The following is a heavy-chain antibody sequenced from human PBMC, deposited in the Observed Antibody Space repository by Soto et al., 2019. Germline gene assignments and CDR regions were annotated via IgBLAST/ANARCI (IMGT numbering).Heavy chain of an antibody. D-gene: IGHD3-16*02. CDR3: ARLYNRQVSHWYITL. V-gene: IGHV5-10-1*01. J-gene: IGHJ2*01. CDR1: GYSFSNYW. CDR2: IDPSDSYT. Sequence: PGESLKISCRGSGYSFSNYWITWVRQMPGKGLEWMGRIDPSDSYTNYSPSFQGHVTISADKSISTAYLQWSSLKTSDTAMYYCARLYNRQVSHWYITLWGRGTLVTVSS.